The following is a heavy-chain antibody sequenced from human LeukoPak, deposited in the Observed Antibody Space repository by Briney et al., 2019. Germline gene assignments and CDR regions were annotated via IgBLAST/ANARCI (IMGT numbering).Heavy chain of an antibody. V-gene: IGHV1-8*01. J-gene: IGHJ3*02. Sequence: ASVKVSCKASGYTFRTYDINWVRQAPGQGLEWLGWMYPNSGNTGYAPKFQGRVAMTRVTSINTAYMELFSLRSEDTAVYFCVRGDLPTTVLNDPFNIWGQGTMVTVSS. D-gene: IGHD4-11*01. CDR2: MYPNSGNT. CDR1: GYTFRTYD. CDR3: VRGDLPTTVLNDPFNI.